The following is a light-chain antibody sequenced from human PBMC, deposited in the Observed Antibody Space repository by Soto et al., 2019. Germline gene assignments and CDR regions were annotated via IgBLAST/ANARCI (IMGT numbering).Light chain of an antibody. Sequence: QSALTQPPSASGSPGQSVTISCTGTSGDIGGYKYVSWYQQHPGKAPKVMIYEVSKRPSGVPDRFSGSKSGNTASLTVSGLQAEDEADYYCSSYAGTNNLVFGGGTKLTVL. CDR3: SSYAGTNNLV. J-gene: IGLJ2*01. CDR1: SGDIGGYKY. CDR2: EVS. V-gene: IGLV2-8*01.